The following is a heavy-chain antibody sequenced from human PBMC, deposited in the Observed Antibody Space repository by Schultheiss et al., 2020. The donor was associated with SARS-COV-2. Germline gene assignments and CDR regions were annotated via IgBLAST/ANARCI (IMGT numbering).Heavy chain of an antibody. D-gene: IGHD2-2*01. CDR3: AAKPDIVVVPAATGYYMDV. V-gene: IGHV4-34*01. CDR2: IYYSGST. Sequence: SQTLSLTCAVYGGSFSGYYWSWIRQPPVKGLEWIGSIYYSGSTYYNPSLKSRVTISVDTSKNQFSLKLSSVTAADTAVYYCAAKPDIVVVPAATGYYMDVWGKGTTVTVSS. J-gene: IGHJ6*03. CDR1: GGSFSGYY.